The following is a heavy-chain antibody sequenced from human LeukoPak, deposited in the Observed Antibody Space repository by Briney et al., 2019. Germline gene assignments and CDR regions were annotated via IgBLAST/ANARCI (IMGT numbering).Heavy chain of an antibody. J-gene: IGHJ6*02. CDR1: GFTFSDYY. V-gene: IGHV3-11*06. D-gene: IGHD2-15*01. CDR2: ISSSSSYT. CDR3: ARGPGYCSGGSCYSRGGEYYYYGMDV. Sequence: GGSLRLSCAASGFTFSDYYMSWIRQAPGKGLEWVSYISSSSSYTNYADSVKGRFTISRDNAKNSPYLQMNSLRAEDTAVYYCARGPGYCSGGSCYSRGGEYYYYGMDVWGQGTTVTVSS.